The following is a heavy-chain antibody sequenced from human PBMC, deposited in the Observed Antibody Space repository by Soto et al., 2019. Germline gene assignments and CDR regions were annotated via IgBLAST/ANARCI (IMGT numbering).Heavy chain of an antibody. CDR2: IIPIFGTA. V-gene: IGHV1-69*12. Sequence: QVQLVQSGAEVKKPGSSVKVSCKASGGTFSSYAISWVRQAPGQGLEWMGGIIPIFGTANYAQKFQGRVTITADXXTXTXXMELSSLRSEDTAVYYCARGRPRYCSGGSCYTLDVWGQGTTVTVSS. D-gene: IGHD2-15*01. J-gene: IGHJ6*02. CDR1: GGTFSSYA. CDR3: ARGRPRYCSGGSCYTLDV.